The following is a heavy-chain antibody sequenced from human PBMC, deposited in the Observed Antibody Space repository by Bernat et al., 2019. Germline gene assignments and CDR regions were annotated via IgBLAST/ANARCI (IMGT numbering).Heavy chain of an antibody. V-gene: IGHV3-30*18. CDR1: GFTFSSYG. J-gene: IGHJ6*02. CDR3: AKAWGESTSRQMGWNYGMDV. CDR2: ISYDGNNK. D-gene: IGHD2-2*01. Sequence: QLQLVESGGGVVQPGRSLRLSCAASGFTFSSYGMHWVRQAPGKGLEWVALISYDGNNKFYGDSVKGRFTISRDNSKNTLYLQMYSLRAEDTAVYYCAKAWGESTSRQMGWNYGMDVWGQGTTVNVSS.